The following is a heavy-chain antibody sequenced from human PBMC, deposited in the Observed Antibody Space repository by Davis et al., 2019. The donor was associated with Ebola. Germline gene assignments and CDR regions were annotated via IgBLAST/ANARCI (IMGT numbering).Heavy chain of an antibody. V-gene: IGHV4-39*01. CDR1: GGSISTASHY. CDR3: AKHRAPHWFDP. J-gene: IGHJ5*02. CDR2: LYYIGRT. Sequence: SDTLSLTCPVPGGSISTASHYWASIRQPPGKGLEWIGSLYYIGRTYYNPSLKSRVTISVDTPKNQFSLKLSFVTAADAAVYYCAKHRAPHWFDPWGQGTLVTVSS.